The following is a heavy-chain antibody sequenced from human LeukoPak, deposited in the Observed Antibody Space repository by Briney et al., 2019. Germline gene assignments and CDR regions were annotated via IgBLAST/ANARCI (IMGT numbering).Heavy chain of an antibody. V-gene: IGHV3-23*01. CDR2: ISDDGGRT. CDR1: GFTFSSNA. J-gene: IGHJ4*02. CDR3: AKEQFNYYDSSLDY. D-gene: IGHD3-22*01. Sequence: GGSLRLSCAASGFTFSSNAMNWVRQGPGKGLAWVSLISDDGGRTYYADSVKGRFTISRDNSKNMLYLQMNSLRAEDTAVYYCAKEQFNYYDSSLDYWGQGTLVTVSS.